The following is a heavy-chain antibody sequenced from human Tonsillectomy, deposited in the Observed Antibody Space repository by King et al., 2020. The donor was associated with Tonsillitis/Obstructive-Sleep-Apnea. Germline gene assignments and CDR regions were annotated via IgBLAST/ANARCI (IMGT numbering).Heavy chain of an antibody. CDR3: ATPRGSGSYISCYFDI. Sequence: VQLVESGGGVVQPGRSLRLSCAASGFTFSSYGMHWVRQAPGKGLEWVAVIWYDGSNKYYADSVKGRFTISRDNSKNTLYLQMNSLRAEDTAVYYCATPRGSGSYISCYFDIWGRGTLVTVSS. J-gene: IGHJ2*01. D-gene: IGHD1-26*01. V-gene: IGHV3-33*01. CDR2: IWYDGSNK. CDR1: GFTFSSYG.